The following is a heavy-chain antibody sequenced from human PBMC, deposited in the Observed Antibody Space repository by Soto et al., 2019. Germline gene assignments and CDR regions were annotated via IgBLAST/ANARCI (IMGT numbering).Heavy chain of an antibody. CDR2: IDWDDDK. D-gene: IGHD3-16*01. CDR1: GFSLSTSGMC. CDR3: ARMKGGPARYSYYCGMDV. J-gene: IGHJ6*02. V-gene: IGHV2-70*01. Sequence: GSGPTLVNPTQTLTLTCTFSGFSLSTSGMCVSWIRQPPGKALEWLALIDWDDDKYYSTSLKTRLTISKDTSKNQVVLTMTNMDPVDTARYYCARMKGGPARYSYYCGMDVWGQGTTVTVSS.